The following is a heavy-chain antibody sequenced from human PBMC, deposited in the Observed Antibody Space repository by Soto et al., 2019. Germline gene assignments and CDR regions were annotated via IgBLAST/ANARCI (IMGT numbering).Heavy chain of an antibody. V-gene: IGHV4-59*01. CDR3: ARSVAVPGAHIDY. CDR2: VYYTGST. J-gene: IGHJ4*02. CDR1: GGSISGSY. Sequence: LSLTCSVSGGSISGSYWSWIRQSPGKGLEWLGYVYYTGSTNYSPSLRSRVSISVDTSKNEFSLRLSSVTAADTAVYFCARSVAVPGAHIDYWGQGAQVTVSS. D-gene: IGHD6-19*01.